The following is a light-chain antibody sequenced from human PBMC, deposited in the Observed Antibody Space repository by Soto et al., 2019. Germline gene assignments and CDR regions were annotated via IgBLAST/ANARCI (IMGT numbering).Light chain of an antibody. V-gene: IGLV2-14*01. CDR2: DVN. CDR3: SSYRSSPRGVV. CDR1: SSDVGGYDY. J-gene: IGLJ2*01. Sequence: QSALAQPASVSGSPGQSITISCTGTSSDVGGYDYVSWYQQHPGKAPKLMIYDVNNRPSGVSNRFSASKSGNTASLTISGLQAEDEGDYYCSSYRSSPRGVVFGGGTQLTVL.